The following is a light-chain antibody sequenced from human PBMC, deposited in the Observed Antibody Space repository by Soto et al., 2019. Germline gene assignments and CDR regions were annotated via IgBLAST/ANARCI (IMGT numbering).Light chain of an antibody. J-gene: IGLJ3*02. CDR1: SSNIGEGYD. V-gene: IGLV1-40*01. CDR3: QSYTSSLSGSV. CDR2: GNS. Sequence: QAVVTQPPSLSGAPGQRVTISCTGSSSNIGEGYDVPWYQQLPGTAPKLLIYGNSNRPSGVPHRFSGAKSGTSASLAITGLQAEDEADYYCQSYTSSLSGSVFGGGTKVTVL.